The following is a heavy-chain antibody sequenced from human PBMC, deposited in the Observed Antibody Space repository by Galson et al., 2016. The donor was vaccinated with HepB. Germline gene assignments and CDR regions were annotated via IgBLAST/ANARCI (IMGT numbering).Heavy chain of an antibody. J-gene: IGHJ4*02. D-gene: IGHD6-13*01. V-gene: IGHV3-53*01. CDR3: ARDPGRIAAAGHLDS. Sequence: SLRLSCAASGFIVSSHYMNWVRQAPGKGLEWVSIIYSGGATYYADSVKGRFTISRDNPTNTLHLQMHSLRAEDTAVYYCARDPGRIAAAGHLDSWGQGTLVTVSS. CDR1: GFIVSSHY. CDR2: IYSGGAT.